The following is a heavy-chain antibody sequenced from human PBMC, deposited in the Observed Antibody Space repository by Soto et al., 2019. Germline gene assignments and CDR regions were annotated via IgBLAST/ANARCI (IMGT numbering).Heavy chain of an antibody. D-gene: IGHD5-12*01. J-gene: IGHJ6*03. V-gene: IGHV3-21*01. Sequence: GGSLRLSCAASGFTFSSYSMNWVRQAPGKGLEWVSSISSSSSYIYYADSVKGRFTISRDNAKNSLYLQMNSLRAEDTAVYYCARGYSGYVSPRSYYYYYMDVWGKGTTVTVSS. CDR3: ARGYSGYVSPRSYYYYYMDV. CDR2: ISSSSSYI. CDR1: GFTFSSYS.